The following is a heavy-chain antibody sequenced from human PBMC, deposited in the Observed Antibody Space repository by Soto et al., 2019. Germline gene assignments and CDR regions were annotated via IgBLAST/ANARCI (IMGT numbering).Heavy chain of an antibody. CDR1: GYTVSNYG. Sequence: ASVKVSCKAPGYTVSNYGISWVRQGPGQGLEWMGWISGYNGNTHYEEKVQDRIKMTTDTSTSTTYLELRSLRSDDTAVHFCARDPGFGFGYSYAFAMDVWGQGTTVTVSS. CDR3: ARDPGFGFGYSYAFAMDV. V-gene: IGHV1-18*01. J-gene: IGHJ6*02. D-gene: IGHD5-18*01. CDR2: ISGYNGNT.